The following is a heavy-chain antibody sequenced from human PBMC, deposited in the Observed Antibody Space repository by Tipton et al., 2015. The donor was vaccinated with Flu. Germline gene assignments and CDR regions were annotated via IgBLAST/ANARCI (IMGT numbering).Heavy chain of an antibody. J-gene: IGHJ5*01. CDR1: GGSISSSSYY. D-gene: IGHD3-9*01. V-gene: IGHV4-39*01. CDR2: ISYSGST. Sequence: TLSLTCTVSGGSISSSSYYWGWIRQPPGKELEWIGSISYSGSTYYNPSLKSRVTISVDTSKNHFSLKLSSVTAADTAVYYCARQDYNILTGHYAGWFDSWGQGTLVTVSS. CDR3: ARQDYNILTGHYAGWFDS.